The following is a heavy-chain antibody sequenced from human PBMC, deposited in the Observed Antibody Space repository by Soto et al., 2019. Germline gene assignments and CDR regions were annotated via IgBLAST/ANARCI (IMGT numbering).Heavy chain of an antibody. CDR2: IYHTRNT. V-gene: IGHV4-30-4*01. CDR1: GGSISSGDYY. J-gene: IGHJ5*02. CDR3: ARERPDGARLDP. Sequence: QVQLQESGPGLVKPSQTLSLTCTVSGGSISSGDYYWSWIRQPPGKGLEWIGYIYHTRNTDYNPSLKSRVTIPVDTSKNQFSLKLSSVTAADTAVYYCARERPDGARLDPWGQGTLVTVSS. D-gene: IGHD6-6*01.